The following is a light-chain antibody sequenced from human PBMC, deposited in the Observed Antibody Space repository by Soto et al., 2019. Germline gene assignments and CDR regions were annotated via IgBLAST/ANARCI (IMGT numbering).Light chain of an antibody. J-gene: IGKJ4*01. CDR3: QQADSFPLN. CDR2: GAS. CDR1: QSVSNNY. V-gene: IGKV3-20*01. Sequence: EIVLTQSPCTLSLSPGERATLSCMASQSVSNNYLAWYQQKPGQAPRLLIYGASNRATGIPDRFSGIGSGTDFTLTINSLQPEDFATYYCQQADSFPLNFGGGTKVDIK.